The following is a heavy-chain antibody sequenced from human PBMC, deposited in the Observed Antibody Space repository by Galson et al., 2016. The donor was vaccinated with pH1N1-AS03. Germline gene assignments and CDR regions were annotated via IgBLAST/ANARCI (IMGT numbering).Heavy chain of an antibody. CDR1: GYTFTNYY. CDR2: INPSGDNT. J-gene: IGHJ4*02. D-gene: IGHD3-16*02. Sequence: SVKVSCKASGYTFTNYYMHWVRQAPGQGLEWMGIINPSGDNTTYAQKFQGRVTMTRDTSTSTAHMELSSLRSEDTAVYYCARGAFVYVWGSYPLDYWGQGTLVTVSS. V-gene: IGHV1-46*01. CDR3: ARGAFVYVWGSYPLDY.